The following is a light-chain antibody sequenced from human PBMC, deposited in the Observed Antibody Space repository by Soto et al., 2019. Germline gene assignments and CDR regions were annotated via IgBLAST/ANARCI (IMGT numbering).Light chain of an antibody. CDR1: SGDITTYNF. Sequence: QSVLTQPASVSGSPGQSITISCTGASGDITTYNFVSWYQQHPAKAPKLMIYEVSYRPSGVSNRFSGSKSGNTASLTISGLQAEDEADYYCSSYTSTSPPFYVFGTGTKV. CDR3: SSYTSTSPPFYV. V-gene: IGLV2-14*01. CDR2: EVS. J-gene: IGLJ1*01.